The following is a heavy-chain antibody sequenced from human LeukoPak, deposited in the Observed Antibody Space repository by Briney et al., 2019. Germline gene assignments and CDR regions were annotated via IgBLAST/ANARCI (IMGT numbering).Heavy chain of an antibody. CDR1: GFTFSSSD. V-gene: IGHV3-13*01. D-gene: IGHD3-10*01. Sequence: RGCLRLSCAASGFTFSSSDMHSVRQATGKGLEWVSAIGTPGDTYYPGSVKGRFTLSRENAKNSLYLQMNSLRAGDTAVYYCAKDLRPLWCGDAFDYWGQGTLVTVSS. CDR3: AKDLRPLWCGDAFDY. CDR2: IGTPGDT. J-gene: IGHJ4*02.